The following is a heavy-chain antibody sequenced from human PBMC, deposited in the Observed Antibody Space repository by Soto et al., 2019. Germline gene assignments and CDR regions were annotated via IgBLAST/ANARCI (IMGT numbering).Heavy chain of an antibody. Sequence: QITLKESGPTLVRPTQTLTLTCAFSGFSLSTSGVGVGWIRQPPGKALEWLAVIYWDDSKHYSPSLRSRLTITNDTSKDPVVLTMTNMDPVDTGTSYCAHKGPEDWPLDYWGKGTLVTVSS. CDR3: AHKGPEDWPLDY. J-gene: IGHJ4*02. D-gene: IGHD3-9*01. V-gene: IGHV2-5*02. CDR2: IYWDDSK. CDR1: GFSLSTSGVG.